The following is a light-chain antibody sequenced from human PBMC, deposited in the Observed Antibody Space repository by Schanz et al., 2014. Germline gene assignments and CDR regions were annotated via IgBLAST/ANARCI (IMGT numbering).Light chain of an antibody. CDR1: QSVSSK. CDR3: QQRSNWPGT. V-gene: IGKV3-11*01. J-gene: IGKJ1*01. CDR2: DAS. Sequence: EIVMTQSPATLSVSPGERATLSCRASQSVSSKLAWYQQRPGQAPRLLICDASTRATGVPARFSGSGSGTDFTLTISSLEPEDFAVYYCQQRSNWPGTFGQGTKVEIK.